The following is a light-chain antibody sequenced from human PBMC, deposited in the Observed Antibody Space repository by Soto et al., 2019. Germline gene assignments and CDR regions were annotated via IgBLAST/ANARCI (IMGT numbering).Light chain of an antibody. V-gene: IGKV1-27*01. CDR3: QQYNSAPWT. J-gene: IGKJ1*01. Sequence: DIQMTQSPSSLSASVGDRVTITCRASQGISNYLAWYQQKPGKVPKLLIYAASTLQSGVPSRFGGSESGTDFTLNISGLQPEDVATYYCQQYNSAPWTFGQGTKVEIK. CDR1: QGISNY. CDR2: AAS.